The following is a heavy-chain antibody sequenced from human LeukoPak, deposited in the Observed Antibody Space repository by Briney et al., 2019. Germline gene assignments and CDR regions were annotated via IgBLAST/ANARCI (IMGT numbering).Heavy chain of an antibody. CDR2: INHSGST. CDR3: ARASVVVPAAIHPTANRPHAFDI. V-gene: IGHV4-34*01. D-gene: IGHD2-2*02. J-gene: IGHJ3*02. CDR1: GGSFSGYY. Sequence: PSETLSLTCAVYGGSFSGYYWSWIRQPPGKGLEWIGEINHSGSTNYNPSLKSRVTISVDTSKNQFSLKLSSVIAADTAVYYCARASVVVPAAIHPTANRPHAFDIWGQGTMVTVSS.